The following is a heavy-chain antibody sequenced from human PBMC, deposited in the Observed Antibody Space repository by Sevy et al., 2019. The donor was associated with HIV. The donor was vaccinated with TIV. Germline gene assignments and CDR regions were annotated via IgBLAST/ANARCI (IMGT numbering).Heavy chain of an antibody. Sequence: GGSLRLSCAASGFTFSYYSMHWVRQAPGKGLEWVATISLDGSNKHYADSVKGRFTISRDNFMSSLFLQMNSLRTEDTAVYYCVLERLSSDVAEYFQNWGQGTLVTVSS. D-gene: IGHD1-1*01. CDR2: ISLDGSNK. V-gene: IGHV3-30*04. J-gene: IGHJ1*01. CDR3: VLERLSSDVAEYFQN. CDR1: GFTFSYYS.